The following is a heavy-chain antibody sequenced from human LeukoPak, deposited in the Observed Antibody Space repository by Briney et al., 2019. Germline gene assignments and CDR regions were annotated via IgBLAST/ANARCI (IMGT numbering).Heavy chain of an antibody. J-gene: IGHJ6*02. CDR1: GFTVSSNY. CDR2: IYSGGST. Sequence: GGSLRLSCAASGFTVSSNYMSWVRQAPGKGLEWVSVIYSGGSTYYADSVKGRFTISRDNSKNTLYLQMNSLRAEDTAVYYCARLAAINGMEVWGQGTTVTVSS. CDR3: ARLAAINGMEV. V-gene: IGHV3-66*04. D-gene: IGHD2-2*02.